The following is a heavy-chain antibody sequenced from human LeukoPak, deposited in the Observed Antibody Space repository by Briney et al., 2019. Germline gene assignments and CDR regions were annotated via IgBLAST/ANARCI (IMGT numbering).Heavy chain of an antibody. CDR3: ARVRVYSNYIDY. J-gene: IGHJ4*02. CDR2: INPNSGGT. V-gene: IGHV1-2*02. D-gene: IGHD4-11*01. CDR1: GYTFTGYY. Sequence: ASVKVSYKASGYTFTGYYMHWVRQAPGQGLEWMGWINPNSGGTNYAQKFQGRVTMTRDTSISTAYMELSRLRSDDTAVYYCARVRVYSNYIDYWGQGTPVTVSS.